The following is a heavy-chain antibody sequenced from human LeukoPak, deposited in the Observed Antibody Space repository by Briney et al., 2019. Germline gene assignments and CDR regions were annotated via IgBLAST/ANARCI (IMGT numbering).Heavy chain of an antibody. Sequence: ASVKVSCKASGYTFTSYGISWVRQAPGQGLEWMGGIIPIFGTANYAQKFQGRVTITADKSTSTAYMELSSLRSEDTAVYYCARSGGVGVFEGVGDFDYWGQGTLVTVSS. V-gene: IGHV1-69*06. CDR1: GYTFTSYG. J-gene: IGHJ4*02. CDR2: IIPIFGTA. CDR3: ARSGGVGVFEGVGDFDY. D-gene: IGHD1-26*01.